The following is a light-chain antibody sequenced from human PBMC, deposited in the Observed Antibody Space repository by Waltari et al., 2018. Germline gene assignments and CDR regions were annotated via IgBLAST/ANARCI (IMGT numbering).Light chain of an antibody. CDR2: DAF. J-gene: IGKJ1*01. CDR3: LQYHYWPPWT. V-gene: IGKV3-15*01. CDR1: QNVGTK. Sequence: IEMTQSPATLSVSPGERATLSCRASQNVGTKLAWYQQKPGLAPRLLIYDAFTRATGIPARFSGSGSGTEFTLTISSLQPEDLALYHCLQYHYWPPWTFGQGTKVEVK.